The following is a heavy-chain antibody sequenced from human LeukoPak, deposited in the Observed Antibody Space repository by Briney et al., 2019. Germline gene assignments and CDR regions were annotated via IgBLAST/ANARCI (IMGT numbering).Heavy chain of an antibody. J-gene: IGHJ6*02. CDR3: ATEFYGSGGGALSYYVMDV. D-gene: IGHD3-10*01. Sequence: SVKVSCKASGGTFSSYAISWVRQAPGQGLEWMGGIIPIFGTANYAQKFQGRVTITADESTSTAYMELSSLRSEDTAVYYCATEFYGSGGGALSYYVMDVWGQGTTVTVSS. CDR2: IIPIFGTA. CDR1: GGTFSSYA. V-gene: IGHV1-69*01.